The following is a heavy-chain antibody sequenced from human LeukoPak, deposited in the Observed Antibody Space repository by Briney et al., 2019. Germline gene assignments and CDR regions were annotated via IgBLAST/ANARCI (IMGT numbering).Heavy chain of an antibody. Sequence: GGSLRLSCAASGFTFSSYEMNWVRQAPGKGLEWVSYISSSAGTTYYADSVKRRFTISRDNAKNTLYLQMNSLRVEDTAVYYCARGGQLQLRYFQHWGQGTLVTVSS. CDR2: ISSSAGTT. CDR1: GFTFSSYE. CDR3: ARGGQLQLRYFQH. V-gene: IGHV3-48*03. D-gene: IGHD6-13*01. J-gene: IGHJ1*01.